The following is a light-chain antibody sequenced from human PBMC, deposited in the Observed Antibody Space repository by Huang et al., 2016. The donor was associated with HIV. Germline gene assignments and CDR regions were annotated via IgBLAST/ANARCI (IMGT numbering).Light chain of an antibody. CDR1: QSVSSSS. J-gene: IGKJ5*01. Sequence: EIVLTQSPATLSLSPGERATLSCGASQSVSSSSLAWYQQKSGLAPRLLIYDASSRATGIPDRFSGSGSGTDFTLTISRLEPEDFAVYYCQQYGSSPSTFGQGTRLEIK. CDR3: QQYGSSPST. V-gene: IGKV3D-20*01. CDR2: DAS.